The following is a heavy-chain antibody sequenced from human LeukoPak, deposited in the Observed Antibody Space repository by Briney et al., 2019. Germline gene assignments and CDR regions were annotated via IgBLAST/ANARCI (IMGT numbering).Heavy chain of an antibody. V-gene: IGHV4-4*07. CDR1: GGSISSYY. J-gene: IGHJ6*03. D-gene: IGHD6-6*01. CDR3: ASSLSAYSSSDYYYYYMDV. Sequence: NPSETLSLTCTVSGGSISSYYWSWIRQPAGKGLEWIGRIYTSGSTNYNPSLKSRVTMSVDTSKNQFSLKLSSVTAADTAVYYCASSLSAYSSSDYYYYYMDVWGKGTTVTVSS. CDR2: IYTSGST.